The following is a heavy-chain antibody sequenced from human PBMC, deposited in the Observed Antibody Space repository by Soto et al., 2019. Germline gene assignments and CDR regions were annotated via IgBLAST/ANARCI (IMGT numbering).Heavy chain of an antibody. CDR1: GYSFTSYW. CDR3: ARSDYYGSGRLAYYFDY. CDR2: TYPGDSDT. V-gene: IGHV5-51*01. Sequence: GESLKISCKGSGYSFTSYWIGWVRQMPGKGLEWMGITYPGDSDTRYSPSFQGQVTISADKSISTAYLQWSSLKASDTAMYYCARSDYYGSGRLAYYFDYWGQGTLVTVSS. J-gene: IGHJ4*02. D-gene: IGHD3-10*01.